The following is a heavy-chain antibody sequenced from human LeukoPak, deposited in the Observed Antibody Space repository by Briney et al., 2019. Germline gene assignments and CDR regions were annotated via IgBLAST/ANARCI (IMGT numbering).Heavy chain of an antibody. CDR2: ISYDGSNK. CDR1: GFTFSSYA. J-gene: IGHJ4*02. D-gene: IGHD3-22*01. CDR3: ARDSSGYPGY. Sequence: PGGSLRLSCAASGFTFSSYAMHWVRQAPGKGLEWVAVISYDGSNKYYADSVKGRFTISRDNSKNTLYLQMNSLRAEDTAGYYCARDSSGYPGYWGQGTLVTVSS. V-gene: IGHV3-30*04.